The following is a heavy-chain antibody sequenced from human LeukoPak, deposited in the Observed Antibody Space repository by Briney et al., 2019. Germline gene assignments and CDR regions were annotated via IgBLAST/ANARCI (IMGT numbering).Heavy chain of an antibody. CDR2: IYPGDSHT. D-gene: IGHD2-15*01. V-gene: IGHV5-51*01. CDR3: ASRSGGSYYYYMDV. J-gene: IGHJ6*03. CDR1: GYSFTSYW. Sequence: GESLKISCKGSGYSFTSYWIGWVRQMPGTGLEWMGIIYPGDSHTTYSPSFQGQVTISADKSISTAYLQWSSLEASDTAIYYCASRSGGSYYYYMDVWGKGTTVIVSS.